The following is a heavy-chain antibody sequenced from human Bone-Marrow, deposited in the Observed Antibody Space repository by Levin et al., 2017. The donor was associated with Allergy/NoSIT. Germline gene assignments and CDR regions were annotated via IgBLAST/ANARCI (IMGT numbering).Heavy chain of an antibody. CDR2: ISFDGNIK. CDR3: AKGEMTIPAVNKFDH. D-gene: IGHD2-2*01. V-gene: IGHV3-30*18. J-gene: IGHJ4*02. Sequence: PGGSLRLSCAASGFTFSNFGMHWVRQSPGEGLEWVAVISFDGNIKYYGDSVKGRFTISRDNSKDTLFLQMTRLRADDTAVYYCAKGEMTIPAVNKFDHWGQGALVTVSS. CDR1: GFTFSNFG.